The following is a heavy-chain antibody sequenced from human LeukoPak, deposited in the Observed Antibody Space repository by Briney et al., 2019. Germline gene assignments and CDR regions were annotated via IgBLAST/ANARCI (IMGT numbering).Heavy chain of an antibody. CDR3: ARSPERGSYFDY. D-gene: IGHD1-26*01. CDR1: GYTFTGYY. CDR2: INPNSGGT. V-gene: IGHV1-2*02. J-gene: IGHJ4*02. Sequence: EASVKVSCKASGYTFTGYYMHWVRQAPGQGLEWMGWINPNSGGTNYAQKFQGRVTMTRDTSISTAYMELSRLRSDDTAVYYCARSPERGSYFDYWGQGTLVTVSS.